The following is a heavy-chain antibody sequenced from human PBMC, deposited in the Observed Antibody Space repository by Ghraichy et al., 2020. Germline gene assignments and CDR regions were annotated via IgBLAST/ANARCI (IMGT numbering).Heavy chain of an antibody. CDR2: IYYSGSP. D-gene: IGHD3-10*01. V-gene: IGHV4-39*01. Sequence: SQTLSLTCSVSGGSISSNSYYWGWIRQPPGKGLEWIGSIYYSGSPFYNPSLKSRVTISVDTSKNQFSLKLSPVAAADTAVYYCARHVPLWFGNRMAFDIWGQGTLVTVSS. CDR1: GGSISSNSYY. J-gene: IGHJ3*02. CDR3: ARHVPLWFGNRMAFDI.